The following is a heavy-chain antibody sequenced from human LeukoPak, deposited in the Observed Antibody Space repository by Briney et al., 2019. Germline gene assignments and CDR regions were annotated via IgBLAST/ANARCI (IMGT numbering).Heavy chain of an antibody. Sequence: SETLSLTCAIYGGSFSGYYWSWIRQPPGKGLEWIGEINASGSTNYNPSLKSRVTISIDTSKNQFSLKLTSVTAADTAVYYCAGNPGGPDALDIWGQGTMVTVSS. J-gene: IGHJ3*02. V-gene: IGHV4-34*01. CDR3: AGNPGGPDALDI. D-gene: IGHD3-16*01. CDR2: INASGST. CDR1: GGSFSGYY.